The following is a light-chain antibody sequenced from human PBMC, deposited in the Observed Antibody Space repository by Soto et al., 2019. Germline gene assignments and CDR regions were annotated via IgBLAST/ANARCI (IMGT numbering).Light chain of an antibody. CDR3: QQRSNWPAT. J-gene: IGKJ1*01. CDR1: QSVRSY. CDR2: DAS. Sequence: EIVLTQSPATLSLSPGERATLSCRASQSVRSYLAWYQQKPGQAPRLLIYDASNRATDIPARFSGSGSGTDFTLTISSLDPEDFAVYYCQQRSNWPATFGQGTKV. V-gene: IGKV3-11*01.